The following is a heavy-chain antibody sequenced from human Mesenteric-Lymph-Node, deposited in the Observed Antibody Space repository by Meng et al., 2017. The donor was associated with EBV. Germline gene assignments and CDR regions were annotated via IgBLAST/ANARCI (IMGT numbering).Heavy chain of an antibody. J-gene: IGHJ5*02. CDR3: ARVVYREFDP. V-gene: IGHV1-46*01. CDR1: GYTFTTSY. CDR2: INPSSGGT. D-gene: IGHD5/OR15-5a*01. Sequence: QVQLVQSGAEGKTPGASVKVSCKASGYTFTTSYIHWVRHAPGQGLEWMGLINPSSGGTSYAQKFQGRVTMTRNTSTSTVYMELSSLRSDDTAVYYCARVVYREFDPWGQGTLVTVSS.